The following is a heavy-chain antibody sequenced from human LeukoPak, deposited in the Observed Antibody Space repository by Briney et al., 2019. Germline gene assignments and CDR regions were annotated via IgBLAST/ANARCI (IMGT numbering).Heavy chain of an antibody. Sequence: VAGVDMGGGRKVPRKGLEWMGWINPNSGGTNYAQKFQGRVTMTRDTSISTAYMELSRLRSDDTAVYYCARKERGDTYYYDSSGHADHWGQGTLVTVSS. CDR3: ARKERGDTYYYDSSGHADH. CDR2: INPNSGGT. CDR1: VAGVD. V-gene: IGHV1-2*02. D-gene: IGHD3-22*01. J-gene: IGHJ4*02.